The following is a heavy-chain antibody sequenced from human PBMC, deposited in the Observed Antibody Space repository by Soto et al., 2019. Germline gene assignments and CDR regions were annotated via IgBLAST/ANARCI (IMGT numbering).Heavy chain of an antibody. V-gene: IGHV1-18*01. CDR2: ISAYNGNT. CDR1: GYTFTSYG. CDR3: ARTYCSSTSCYSYYFDY. Sequence: ASVKVSCKASGYTFTSYGISWVRQAPGQGLEWMGWISAYNGNTNYAQKLQGRVTMTTDTSTSTAYMELRSLRSDDTAVYYCARTYCSSTSCYSYYFDYWGQGTLVTVSS. D-gene: IGHD2-2*01. J-gene: IGHJ4*02.